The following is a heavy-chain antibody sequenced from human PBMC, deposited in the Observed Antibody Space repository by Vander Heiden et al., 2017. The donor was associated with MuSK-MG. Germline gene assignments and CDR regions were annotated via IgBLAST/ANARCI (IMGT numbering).Heavy chain of an antibody. CDR1: GGSVSSGSYS. D-gene: IGHD3-10*01. V-gene: IGHV4-61*01. Sequence: QVQLQESGPGLVMTSETLSLTCTVSGGSVSSGSYSWSWIRQPPGKGLELIGYIYYSGSTNYNPSLKSRVTISVDTSKNQFSLKLSSVTAADTAVYFWSREPRGSLKPESFGFDYWGQGTLVTVSS. CDR2: IYYSGST. J-gene: IGHJ4*02. CDR3: SREPRGSLKPESFGFDY.